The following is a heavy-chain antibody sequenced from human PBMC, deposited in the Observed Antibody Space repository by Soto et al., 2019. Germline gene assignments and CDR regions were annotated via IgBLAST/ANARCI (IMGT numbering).Heavy chain of an antibody. D-gene: IGHD1-1*01. V-gene: IGHV1-18*01. CDR3: ARERVSTGPDY. CDR2: ISAYNGNT. CDR1: GYTFSSYG. Sequence: QVQLVQSGAEVKKPGASVKVSCKGSGYTFSSYGINWVRQAPGQGLEWMGWISAYNGNTDYAQNLQGRVTMTTDTSTSTAYMELRSLRSDDPAIYYCARERVSTGPDYWGQGTLVTVSS. J-gene: IGHJ4*02.